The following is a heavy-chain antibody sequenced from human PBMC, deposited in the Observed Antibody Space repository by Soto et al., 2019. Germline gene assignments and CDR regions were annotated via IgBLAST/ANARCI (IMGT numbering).Heavy chain of an antibody. V-gene: IGHV3-33*01. CDR1: GFTFSTYG. D-gene: IGHD1-26*01. CDR2: IWYDGSHK. CDR3: ARAVGPFDY. J-gene: IGHJ4*02. Sequence: QVQLVESEGGVVQPGRSLRLSCAASGFTFSTYGMHWVRQAPGMGLEWVAVIWYDGSHKDYADSVKGRFTISRDNSKNTLYLQMNSLRVEDTAVYYCARAVGPFDYWGQGTLVTVSS.